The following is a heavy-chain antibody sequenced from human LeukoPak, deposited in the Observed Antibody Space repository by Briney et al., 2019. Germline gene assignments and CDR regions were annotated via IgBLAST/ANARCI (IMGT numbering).Heavy chain of an antibody. Sequence: PSETLSLTCTVSGGSISSNNYYWGWIRQPPGKGLEWIGSIYYSGSTYYNPSLKSRVTISVDTSKNQLSLKLSSVTAADTAVYFCARGGYYGSGNDFRFDPWGQGTLVTVSS. J-gene: IGHJ5*02. CDR2: IYYSGST. CDR1: GGSISSNNYY. V-gene: IGHV4-39*07. CDR3: ARGGYYGSGNDFRFDP. D-gene: IGHD3-10*01.